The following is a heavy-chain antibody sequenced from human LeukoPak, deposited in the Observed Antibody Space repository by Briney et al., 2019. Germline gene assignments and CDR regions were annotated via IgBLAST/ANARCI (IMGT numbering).Heavy chain of an antibody. V-gene: IGHV3-33*08. D-gene: IGHD6-6*01. Sequence: GGSLRLSCAASGFTFSRYGMHWVRQAPGKGLEWVAVMWNDGSSKYYADSVKGRFTISRDNSKNTLYLQMNSLRAEDTAVYYCARDREYSSSFCDYWGQGTLVTVSS. CDR2: MWNDGSSK. CDR3: ARDREYSSSFCDY. J-gene: IGHJ4*02. CDR1: GFTFSRYG.